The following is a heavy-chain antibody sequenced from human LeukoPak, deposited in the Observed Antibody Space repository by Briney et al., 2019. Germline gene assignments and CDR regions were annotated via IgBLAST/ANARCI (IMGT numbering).Heavy chain of an antibody. V-gene: IGHV3-30*02. CDR2: IRYDEGNK. CDR1: RFTFSSYG. D-gene: IGHD1-26*01. Sequence: GGSLRLSCAASRFTFSSYGMHWVRQAPGKGLEWVAFIRYDEGNKYYADSVKGRFTISRDNSKNTLYLQMNSLRAEDTAVYYCAKDPYSGSPNWFDPWGQGTLVTVSS. CDR3: AKDPYSGSPNWFDP. J-gene: IGHJ5*02.